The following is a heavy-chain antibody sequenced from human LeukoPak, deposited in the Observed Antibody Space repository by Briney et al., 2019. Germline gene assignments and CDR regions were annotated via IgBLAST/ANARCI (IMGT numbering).Heavy chain of an antibody. J-gene: IGHJ5*02. V-gene: IGHV4-59*08. CDR2: IHYRGNT. CDR3: AKRRVEIAPTSEGNWFDP. D-gene: IGHD5-24*01. Sequence: SETLSLTCTVSGDSIGNYFWSWIRQPPGKGLEWIGSIHYRGNTNYNPSLKSRVTISVDTSKNLFSLNLSSVTAADTAVYRCAKRRVEIAPTSEGNWFDPWGQGTLVTVSS. CDR1: GDSIGNYF.